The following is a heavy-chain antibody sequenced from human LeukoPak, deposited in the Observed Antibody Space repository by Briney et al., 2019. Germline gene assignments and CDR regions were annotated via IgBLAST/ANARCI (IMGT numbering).Heavy chain of an antibody. CDR2: INGYNGNT. Sequence: GASVKVSCKASDYTYTRNGISWVRQAPGQGLEWMGWINGYNGNTKYAQKLQGRVTMTTDTSTTTAYMELRSLRSDDTAVYYCAREGWGTYSSGPYYFDYWGQGTLITVSS. CDR3: AREGWGTYSSGPYYFDY. D-gene: IGHD6-19*01. CDR1: DYTYTRNG. J-gene: IGHJ4*02. V-gene: IGHV1-18*04.